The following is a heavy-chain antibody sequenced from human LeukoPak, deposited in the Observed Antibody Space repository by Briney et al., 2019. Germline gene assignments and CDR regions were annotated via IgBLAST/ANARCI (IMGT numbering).Heavy chain of an antibody. V-gene: IGHV5-51*01. Sequence: GESLKISCTGSGYTFTNYWIGWVRQMPGKGLEWMGIIYPGDSDTKYSPSFQGQVTISADKSITTAYLQWNSLKASDTAMYYCARSYGDHEAFDIWGQGTMVTVSS. CDR2: IYPGDSDT. D-gene: IGHD4-17*01. J-gene: IGHJ3*02. CDR1: GYTFTNYW. CDR3: ARSYGDHEAFDI.